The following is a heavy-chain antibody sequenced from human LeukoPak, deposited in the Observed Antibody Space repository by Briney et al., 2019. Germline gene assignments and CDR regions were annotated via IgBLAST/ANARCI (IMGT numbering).Heavy chain of an antibody. CDR3: AKDMGDYYFDY. CDR2: ISGGGGDT. J-gene: IGHJ4*02. CDR1: GFTFSSDA. V-gene: IGHV3-23*01. Sequence: GGSLRLSCAASGFTFSSDAMIWVRQAPGKGLEWVSNISGGGGDTYYGDSVKGRFTISRDNSKTTLYLQMNSLRAEDTAVYYCAKDMGDYYFDYWGQGTLVAVSS. D-gene: IGHD2-21*02.